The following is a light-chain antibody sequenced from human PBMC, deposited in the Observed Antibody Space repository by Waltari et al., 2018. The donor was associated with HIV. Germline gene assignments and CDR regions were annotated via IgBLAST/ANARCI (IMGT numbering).Light chain of an antibody. CDR2: RNN. CDR1: SSNIGRNY. CDR3: AAWDDSLSGSWV. J-gene: IGLJ3*02. Sequence: QSVMTQPPSASGTPGQRVTISCSGSSSNIGRNYVTWYQQLPGTTPKLLIYRNNQRPSGVPARCSGSKSGTSASLAISGLRSEDEADYYCAAWDDSLSGSWVFGGGTQVTVL. V-gene: IGLV1-47*01.